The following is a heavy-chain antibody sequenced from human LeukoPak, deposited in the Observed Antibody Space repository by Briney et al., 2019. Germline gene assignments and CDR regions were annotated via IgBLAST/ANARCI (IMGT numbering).Heavy chain of an antibody. CDR1: GGSISSGGYY. V-gene: IGHV4-31*03. D-gene: IGHD1-26*01. J-gene: IGHJ4*02. CDR3: ARASVGATRYFDY. Sequence: KPSETLSLTCTVSGGSISSGGYYWSWIRQHPGKGLEWIGYIYYSGSTYYNPSLKSRVTISVDTSKNQFSLKLSSVTAADTAVYYCARASVGATRYFDYWGQGILVTVSS. CDR2: IYYSGST.